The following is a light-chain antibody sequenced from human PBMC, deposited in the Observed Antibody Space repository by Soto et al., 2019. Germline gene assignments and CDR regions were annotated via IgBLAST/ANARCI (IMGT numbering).Light chain of an antibody. CDR1: SSNIGSNT. CDR2: SNN. V-gene: IGLV1-44*01. J-gene: IGLJ7*01. Sequence: QSVLTQPPSASGTPGQRVTISCSGSSSNIGSNTVNWYQQLPGTAPKLLIYSNNQRPSGVPDRFSGSKSGTSASLAISGLQSEDEADYYCAAWDDSLSGLAVFGGGTQLTVL. CDR3: AAWDDSLSGLAV.